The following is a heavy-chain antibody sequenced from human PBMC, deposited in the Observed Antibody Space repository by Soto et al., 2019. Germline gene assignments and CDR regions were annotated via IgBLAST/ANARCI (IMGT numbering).Heavy chain of an antibody. CDR3: ARPYRNWFDP. Sequence: PSETLSLTCTVSGGSISSSSYYWGWIRQPPGKGLEWIGSIYYSGSTYYNPSLKSRVTISVDTSKNQFSLKLSSVTAADTAVYYCARPYRNWFDPWGQGTLVTSPQ. CDR2: IYYSGST. CDR1: GGSISSSSYY. J-gene: IGHJ5*02. V-gene: IGHV4-39*01. D-gene: IGHD4-4*01.